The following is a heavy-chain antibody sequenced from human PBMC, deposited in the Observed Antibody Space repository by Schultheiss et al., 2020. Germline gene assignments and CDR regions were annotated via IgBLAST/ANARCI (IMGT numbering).Heavy chain of an antibody. J-gene: IGHJ6*02. CDR3: ARDGGADKYGMDV. V-gene: IGHV3-48*04. CDR1: GFTFSNYW. CDR2: ISSSSSTI. D-gene: IGHD3-10*01. Sequence: GGSLRLSCAASGFTFSNYWMNWVRQAPGKGLEWVSYISSSSSTIYYADSVKGRFTISRSNAKSSLYLQMNSLRAEDTAVYYCARDGGADKYGMDVWGQGTTVTVSS.